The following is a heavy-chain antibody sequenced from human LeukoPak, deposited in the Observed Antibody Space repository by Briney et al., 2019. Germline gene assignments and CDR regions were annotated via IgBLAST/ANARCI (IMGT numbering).Heavy chain of an antibody. CDR1: GFTFSSYG. CDR3: AKDWDYGDSHFDY. Sequence: GRSLRLSCAASGFTFSSYGMHWVRQAPGKGLEWVAVISYDGSNKYYADSVKGRFTISRDNSKNTLYLQTNSLRAEDAAVYYCAKDWDYGDSHFDYWGQGTLVTVSS. J-gene: IGHJ4*02. V-gene: IGHV3-30*18. D-gene: IGHD4-17*01. CDR2: ISYDGSNK.